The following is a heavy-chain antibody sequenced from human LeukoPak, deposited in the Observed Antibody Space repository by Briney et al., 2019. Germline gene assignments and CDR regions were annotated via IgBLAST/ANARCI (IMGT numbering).Heavy chain of an antibody. D-gene: IGHD2-15*01. J-gene: IGHJ3*02. CDR1: GGSINNYY. V-gene: IGHV4-4*07. CDR2: IYTRGST. Sequence: SETLSLTCTVSGGSINNYYWSWIRQPAGKGLEWIGRIYTRGSTNYNPSLKSRVTMSVDTSKNQFSLKLNSVTAADTAGYYCARGRYCSADICSGGDAFDIWGQGTMVSVSS. CDR3: ARGRYCSADICSGGDAFDI.